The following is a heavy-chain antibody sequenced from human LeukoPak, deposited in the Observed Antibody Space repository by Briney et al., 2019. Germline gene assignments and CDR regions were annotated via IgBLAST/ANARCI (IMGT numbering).Heavy chain of an antibody. J-gene: IGHJ4*02. CDR3: ARAYDFWSGYYIDY. Sequence: PGGSLRLSCAASGFTVSSNYMSCVRQAPGKGLEWVSVIYSGGSTYYADSVKGRFTISRDNSKNTLYLQMNSLRAEDTAVYYCARAYDFWSGYYIDYWGQGTLVTVSS. CDR2: IYSGGST. V-gene: IGHV3-53*01. CDR1: GFTVSSNY. D-gene: IGHD3-3*01.